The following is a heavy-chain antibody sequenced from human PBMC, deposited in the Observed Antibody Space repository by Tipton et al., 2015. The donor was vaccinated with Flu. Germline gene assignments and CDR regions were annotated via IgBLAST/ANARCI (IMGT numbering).Heavy chain of an antibody. J-gene: IGHJ5*02. CDR3: AGVVVRGFNWFDP. Sequence: TLSLTCAVYGGSFSGYYWSWIRQPPGKGLEWIGEINHSGSTNYNPSLKSRVTISVDTSKNHFSLKLSSVTAADTAVYYCAGVVVRGFNWFDPWGQGTLVTVSS. D-gene: IGHD3-22*01. CDR1: GGSFSGYY. V-gene: IGHV4-34*01. CDR2: INHSGST.